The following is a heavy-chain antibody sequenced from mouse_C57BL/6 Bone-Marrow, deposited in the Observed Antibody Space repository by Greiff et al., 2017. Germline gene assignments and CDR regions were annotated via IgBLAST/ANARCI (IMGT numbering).Heavy chain of an antibody. CDR2: ISSGSSTI. V-gene: IGHV5-17*01. D-gene: IGHD4-1*01. Sequence: DVKLVESGGGLVKPGGSLTLSCAASGFSFSDYGMHWVRQAPEKGLEWVAYISSGSSTIYYADTVKGRFTISRDNAKTTLFLQMTSLRSEDTAMYYCARPGGTGTDFDYWGQGTTLTVSS. J-gene: IGHJ2*01. CDR1: GFSFSDYG. CDR3: ARPGGTGTDFDY.